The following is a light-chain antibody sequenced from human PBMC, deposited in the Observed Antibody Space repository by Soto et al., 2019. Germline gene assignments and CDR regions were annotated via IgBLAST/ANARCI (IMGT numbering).Light chain of an antibody. CDR1: RGVSSW. J-gene: IGKJ3*01. V-gene: IGKV1-12*01. CDR3: QQANNFPPEVT. CDR2: AAS. Sequence: DIQMTQSPSSVSASVGDRVTITCRASRGVSSWLAWYQQKPGKAPKLLIYAASSLQSGVPSRFSGSGSGTEFTLTISSLQPEDFATYYCQQANNFPPEVTFGPGTKVDIK.